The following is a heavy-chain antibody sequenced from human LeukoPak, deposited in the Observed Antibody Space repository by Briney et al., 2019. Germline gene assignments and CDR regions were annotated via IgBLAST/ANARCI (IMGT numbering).Heavy chain of an antibody. V-gene: IGHV4-59*01. Sequence: SETLSLTCTVSGGSISSYYWSWIRQPPGKGLEWIGYIYYSGSTNYNPSLNSRVTISVDTSKNQFSLKLSSVTAADTAVYYCARAPYFDFWTAYYFDYWGQGTLVTVSS. D-gene: IGHD3-3*01. CDR3: ARAPYFDFWTAYYFDY. J-gene: IGHJ4*02. CDR1: GGSISSYY. CDR2: IYYSGST.